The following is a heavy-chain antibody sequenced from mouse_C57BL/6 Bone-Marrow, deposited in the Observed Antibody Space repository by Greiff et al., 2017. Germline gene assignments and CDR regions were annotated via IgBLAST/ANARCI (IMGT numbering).Heavy chain of an antibody. Sequence: VQLQQSGPGLVQPSQSLSITCTVSGFSLTSYGVHWVRQSPGKGLEWLGVIWRGGSTDYNAAFMSRLSITTDNSKSQVFFKMNSLQADDTAIYYCATLVATPWFAYWGQGTLVTVSA. CDR2: IWRGGST. D-gene: IGHD1-1*01. V-gene: IGHV2-5*01. CDR3: ATLVATPWFAY. CDR1: GFSLTSYG. J-gene: IGHJ3*01.